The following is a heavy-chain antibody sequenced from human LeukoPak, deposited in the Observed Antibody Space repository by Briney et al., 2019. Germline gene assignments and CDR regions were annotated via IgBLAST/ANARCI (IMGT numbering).Heavy chain of an antibody. D-gene: IGHD3-10*01. CDR3: AGDMVRGVILRRVLEY. V-gene: IGHV1-2*02. CDR2: INPNSGGT. Sequence: GASVKVSCKASGYTFTGYYIHWVRQAPGQGLEWMGWINPNSGGTNYAQKFQGRVTMTRDTSISTAYMELSRLTSDDTAVYYCAGDMVRGVILRRVLEYWGQGTLVTVSS. CDR1: GYTFTGYY. J-gene: IGHJ4*02.